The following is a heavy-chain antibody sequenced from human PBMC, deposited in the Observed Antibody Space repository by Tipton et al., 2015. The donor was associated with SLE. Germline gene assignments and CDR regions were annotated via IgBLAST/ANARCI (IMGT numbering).Heavy chain of an antibody. D-gene: IGHD3-10*01. CDR1: GGPSSSYR. CDR3: ARRLVTVQGIIPQRDYYYYGMDV. V-gene: IGHV1-69*01. CDR2: IIPIFGTA. Sequence: QSGAEVKKPGSSVKVSCKASGGPSSSYRISWVRQAPGQGLEWMGGIIPIFGTANYAQKFQGRVTITADESTSTAYMELSSLRSEDTAVYYCARRLVTVQGIIPQRDYYYYGMDVWGQGTTVTVSS. J-gene: IGHJ6*02.